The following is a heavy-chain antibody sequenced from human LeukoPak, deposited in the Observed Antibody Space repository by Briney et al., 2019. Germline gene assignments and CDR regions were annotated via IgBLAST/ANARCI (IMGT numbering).Heavy chain of an antibody. CDR3: ARQAARPYDY. D-gene: IGHD6-6*01. J-gene: IGHJ4*02. CDR2: ISYDGSNK. CDR1: GFTFNSYS. Sequence: PGGSLRLSCAASGFTFNSYSMHWVRQAPGKGLEWVAVISYDGSNKYYADSVKGRFTISRDNSKNTLYLQMNSLRTEDTAVFYCARQAARPYDYWGQGTLATVSS. V-gene: IGHV3-30-3*01.